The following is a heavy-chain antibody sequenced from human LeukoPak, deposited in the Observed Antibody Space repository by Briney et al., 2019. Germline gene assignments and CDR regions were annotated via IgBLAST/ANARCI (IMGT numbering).Heavy chain of an antibody. CDR3: AGGYAPDY. V-gene: IGHV3-74*01. CDR1: GFTFSSYW. J-gene: IGHJ4*02. Sequence: PGGSLRLSCAASGFTFSSYWMHWVRQAPGKGLMWVSRINGDGITTSYADSVKGRFTISRDNAKNTVYLQMNSLRAEDTAVYYCAGGYAPDYWGQGTLVTVSS. D-gene: IGHD3-16*01. CDR2: INGDGITT.